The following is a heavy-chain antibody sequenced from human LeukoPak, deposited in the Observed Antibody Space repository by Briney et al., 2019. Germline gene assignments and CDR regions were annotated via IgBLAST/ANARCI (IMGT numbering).Heavy chain of an antibody. CDR2: INHSGST. D-gene: IGHD2-2*01. V-gene: IGHV4-34*01. Sequence: SSETLSLTCAVYGGSFSGYYWSWIRQPPGKGLEWIGEINHSGSTNYNPSLKSRVTISVDTSKNQFSLKLSSVTAADTAVYYCARDYCSSTSCYGWFDPWGQGTLVTVSS. J-gene: IGHJ5*02. CDR3: ARDYCSSTSCYGWFDP. CDR1: GGSFSGYY.